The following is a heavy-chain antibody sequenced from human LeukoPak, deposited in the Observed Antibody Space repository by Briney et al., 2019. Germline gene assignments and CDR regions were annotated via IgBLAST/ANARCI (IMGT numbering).Heavy chain of an antibody. CDR3: AKGLYSSGWNYFDY. V-gene: IGHV3-23*01. Sequence: GGSLRPSCAASGFMLTNYAMSWVRQAPGKGLEWVSTISGSGGNIYYADSVVGRFTISRDSSKNTLYLHMNSLRAEDTAVYFCAKGLYSSGWNYFDYWGQGTVVTVSS. D-gene: IGHD6-19*01. CDR1: GFMLTNYA. CDR2: ISGSGGNI. J-gene: IGHJ4*02.